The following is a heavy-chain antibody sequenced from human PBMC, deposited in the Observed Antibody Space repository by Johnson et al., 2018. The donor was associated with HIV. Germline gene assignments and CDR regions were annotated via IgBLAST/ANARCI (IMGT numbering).Heavy chain of an antibody. Sequence: QVQLVESGGGVVQPGGSLRLSCAASGFTFSSYAMHWVRQAPGKGLEWVAVISYDGSNKYYADSVKGRFTISRDNSRNTLYVHMNSLRAEDTAVYYCARGKAWIQRWDDAFDIWGQGTMVTVSA. CDR3: ARGKAWIQRWDDAFDI. J-gene: IGHJ3*02. D-gene: IGHD5-18*01. CDR2: ISYDGSNK. CDR1: GFTFSSYA. V-gene: IGHV3-30*04.